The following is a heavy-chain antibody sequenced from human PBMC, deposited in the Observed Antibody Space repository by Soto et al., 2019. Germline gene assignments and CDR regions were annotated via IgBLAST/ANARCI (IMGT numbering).Heavy chain of an antibody. D-gene: IGHD4-17*01. V-gene: IGHV4-30-4*01. CDR3: DRTWETTVLYFDY. CDR1: GGSISSGDYY. Sequence: SETLSLTCTVSGGSISSGDYYWSWIRQPPGKGLEWIGYVYYSGSTYYNPSLKSRVTISVDTSKDQFSLKLSSVTAADTAVYYCDRTWETTVLYFDYWGQGTLVTVSS. CDR2: VYYSGST. J-gene: IGHJ4*02.